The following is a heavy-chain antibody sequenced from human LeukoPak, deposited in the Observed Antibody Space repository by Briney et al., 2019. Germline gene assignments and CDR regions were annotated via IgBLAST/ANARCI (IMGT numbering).Heavy chain of an antibody. CDR1: GFTFSSYE. J-gene: IGHJ3*02. D-gene: IGHD3-3*01. Sequence: PGGSLRLSCAASGFTFSSYEMNWVRQAPGKGLEWASYISSSGSTIYYADSVKGRFTISRDNAENSLYLQMNSLRAEDTAVYYCARVYDFWSGYWAFDIWGQGTMVTVSS. CDR3: ARVYDFWSGYWAFDI. CDR2: ISSSGSTI. V-gene: IGHV3-48*03.